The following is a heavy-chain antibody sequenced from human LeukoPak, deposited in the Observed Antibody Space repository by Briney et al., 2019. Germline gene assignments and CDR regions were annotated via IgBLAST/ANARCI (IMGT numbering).Heavy chain of an antibody. D-gene: IGHD2-15*01. CDR1: GFTLSSYD. CDR3: ARLGYYCSGGSCYLAYFDY. V-gene: IGHV3-13*01. J-gene: IGHJ4*02. CDR2: IGTAGDT. Sequence: GGSLRLSCAASGFTLSSYDMHWVRQATGKGLEWVSAIGTAGDTYYPGSVKGRFTISRDNAKNSLYLQMNSLRVEDTAVYYCARLGYYCSGGSCYLAYFDYWGQGTLVTVSS.